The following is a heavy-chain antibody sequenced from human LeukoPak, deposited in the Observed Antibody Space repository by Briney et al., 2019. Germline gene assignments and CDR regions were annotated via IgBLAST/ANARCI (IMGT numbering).Heavy chain of an antibody. V-gene: IGHV3-74*01. CDR2: INSDGSST. Sequence: GGSLRLSCAASRFTFSTYWMHWVRQAPGKGLVWVSRINSDGSSTDYADSVKGRFTISRDNAKNTLYLQMNSLRAEDTALYYCARDLYSSSWYFVSPGGYWGQGTLVTVFS. J-gene: IGHJ4*02. CDR3: ARDLYSSSWYFVSPGGY. CDR1: RFTFSTYW. D-gene: IGHD6-13*01.